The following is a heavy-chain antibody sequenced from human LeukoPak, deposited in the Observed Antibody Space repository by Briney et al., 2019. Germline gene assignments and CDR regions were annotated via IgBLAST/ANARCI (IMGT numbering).Heavy chain of an antibody. Sequence: PSETLSLTCTVSGGSAGSISSSNYYWGWVRQPPGKGLEWTGSIYYSGSTYYNPSLKSRVTISVDTSKNQFSLRLSSVTAADTAVYYCARLVNMGFAYWGQGTLVTVSS. V-gene: IGHV4-39*01. CDR3: ARLVNMGFAY. CDR2: IYYSGST. J-gene: IGHJ4*02. D-gene: IGHD4/OR15-4a*01. CDR1: GGSAGSISSSNYY.